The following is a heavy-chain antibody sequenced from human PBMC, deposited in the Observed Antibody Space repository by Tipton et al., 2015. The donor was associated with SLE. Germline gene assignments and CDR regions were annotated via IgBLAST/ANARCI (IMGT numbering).Heavy chain of an antibody. CDR2: IYYSGST. V-gene: IGHV4-39*07. Sequence: LRLSCTVSGGSISSSSYYWGWIRQPPGKGLEWIGSIYYSGSTYYNPSLKSRVTISVDTSKNQFSLKLSSVTAADTAVYYCAREEWELLGFDYWGQGTLVTVSS. CDR1: GGSISSSSYY. J-gene: IGHJ4*02. CDR3: AREEWELLGFDY. D-gene: IGHD1-26*01.